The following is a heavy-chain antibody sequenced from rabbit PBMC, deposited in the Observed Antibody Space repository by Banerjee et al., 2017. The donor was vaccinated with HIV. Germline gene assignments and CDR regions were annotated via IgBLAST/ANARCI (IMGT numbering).Heavy chain of an antibody. J-gene: IGHJ4*01. Sequence: QSLEESGGDLVKPGASLTLTCTASGFSFSSAYDMCWVRQAPGKGLEWIACIYTSSGTTYYASWAKGRFTISKTSSTTVTLQMTSLTAADTATYFCARECGPAYGGLDLWGPGTLVTVS. CDR1: GFSFSSAYD. CDR3: ARECGPAYGGLDL. D-gene: IGHD3-1*01. V-gene: IGHV1S40*01. CDR2: IYTSSGTT.